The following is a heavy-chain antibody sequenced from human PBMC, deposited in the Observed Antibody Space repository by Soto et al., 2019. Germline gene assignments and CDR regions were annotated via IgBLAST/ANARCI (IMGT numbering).Heavy chain of an antibody. V-gene: IGHV1-46*03. CDR2: INPSGGST. CDR1: GYTFTSYY. Sequence: ASVKVSCKASGYTFTSYYMHWVRQAPGQGLEWMGIINPSGGSTSYAQKFQGRVTMTRDTSTSTVYMELSSLRSEDTAVYYCARGGRSGCSGGSCYSFAPVLDVWGKGTTVTVSS. D-gene: IGHD2-15*01. J-gene: IGHJ6*04. CDR3: ARGGRSGCSGGSCYSFAPVLDV.